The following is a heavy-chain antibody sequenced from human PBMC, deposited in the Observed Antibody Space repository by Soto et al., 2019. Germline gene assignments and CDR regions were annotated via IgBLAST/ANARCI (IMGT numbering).Heavy chain of an antibody. CDR3: ARSREFQY. CDR2: IFPSVTT. Sequence: PSETLSRTCGVSGGSLSGATYSWNWIRQPPGKGLELIGYIFPSVTTYYNPSLKSRVTISIDVSKNQFSLSLRSLTAADTAVYYCARSREFQYWSQGSLLTVSS. J-gene: IGHJ4*02. V-gene: IGHV4-30-2*01. CDR1: GGSLSGATYS.